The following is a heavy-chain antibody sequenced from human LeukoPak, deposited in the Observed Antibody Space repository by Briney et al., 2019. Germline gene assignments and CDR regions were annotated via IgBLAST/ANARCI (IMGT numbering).Heavy chain of an antibody. D-gene: IGHD5-18*01. CDR1: GGTFGSYA. CDR2: IIPIFGTA. Sequence: SVKVSCKASGGTFGSYAISWVRQAPGQGLEWMGRIIPIFGTANYAQKFQGRVTITTDESTSTAYMELSSLRSEDTAVYYCARDSNGYSYGVFDYWGQGALVTVSS. CDR3: ARDSNGYSYGVFDY. J-gene: IGHJ4*02. V-gene: IGHV1-69*05.